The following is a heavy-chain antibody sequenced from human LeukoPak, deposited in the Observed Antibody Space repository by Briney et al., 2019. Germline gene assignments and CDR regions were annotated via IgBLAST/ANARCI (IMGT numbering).Heavy chain of an antibody. D-gene: IGHD4-17*01. Sequence: SVKVSCKASGGTFSSYAISWVRRAPGQGLEWMGGIIPIFGTANYAQKFQGRVTITADESTSTAYMELSSLRSEDTAVYYCARDGPMTTVTTFYFDYWGQGTLVTVSS. V-gene: IGHV1-69*13. CDR2: IIPIFGTA. J-gene: IGHJ4*02. CDR3: ARDGPMTTVTTFYFDY. CDR1: GGTFSSYA.